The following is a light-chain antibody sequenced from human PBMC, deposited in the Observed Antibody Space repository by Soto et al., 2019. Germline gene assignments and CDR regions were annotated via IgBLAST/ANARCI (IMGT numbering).Light chain of an antibody. V-gene: IGKV3-11*01. CDR2: DAS. Sequence: EIVLTQSRSTLSLYPFKIATLSCSSSQSVSSYLAWYQQKPGQAPRLLIYDASNRATGIPARFSGSGSGTDFTLTISSLEPEDFAVYYCQQRSNWLGTFGQGTKVDIK. J-gene: IGKJ1*01. CDR1: QSVSSY. CDR3: QQRSNWLGT.